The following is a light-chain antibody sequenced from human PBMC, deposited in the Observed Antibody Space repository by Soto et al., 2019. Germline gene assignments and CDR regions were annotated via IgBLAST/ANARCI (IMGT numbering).Light chain of an antibody. CDR2: KAS. CDR1: QSISSW. V-gene: IGKV1-5*03. J-gene: IGKJ5*01. CDR3: QQYNRSYT. Sequence: DIQMTQSPSTLSASVGDRVTITCRASQSISSWLAWYQQKPGKAPKLLIYKASSLESGVPSRFSGSGSGTEFTLTINSLQTDDFATYYCQQYNRSYTFGQGTRLEIK.